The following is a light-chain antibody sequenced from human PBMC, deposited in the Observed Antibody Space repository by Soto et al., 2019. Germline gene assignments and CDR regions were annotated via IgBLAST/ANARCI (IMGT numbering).Light chain of an antibody. Sequence: EIVLAQSPGTLSLSPGERVTLSCRASQSVSSTYLAWYQQKPGQAPSLLIYGASSRATGIPDRFSGSGSGTDFTLTISRLEPEDFAVYYCQQYATSPETFGQGTKV. CDR3: QQYATSPET. CDR2: GAS. V-gene: IGKV3-20*01. J-gene: IGKJ1*01. CDR1: QSVSSTY.